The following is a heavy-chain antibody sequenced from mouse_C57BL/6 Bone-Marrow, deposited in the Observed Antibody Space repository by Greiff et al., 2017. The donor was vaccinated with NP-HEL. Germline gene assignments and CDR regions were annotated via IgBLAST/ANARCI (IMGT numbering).Heavy chain of an antibody. D-gene: IGHD1-1*01. CDR1: GFTFSSYG. CDR3: ARHRHYGSSYDY. V-gene: IGHV5-6*01. CDR2: ISSGGSYT. Sequence: EVKLMESGGDLVKPGGSLKLSCAASGFTFSSYGMSWVRQTPDKRLEWVATISSGGSYTYYPDSVKGRFTISRDNAKNTLYLQMSSLKSEDTAMDYCARHRHYGSSYDYWGQGTTLTVSS. J-gene: IGHJ2*01.